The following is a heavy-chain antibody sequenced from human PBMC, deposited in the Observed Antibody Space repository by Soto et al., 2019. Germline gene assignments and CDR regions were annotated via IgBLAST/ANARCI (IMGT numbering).Heavy chain of an antibody. CDR1: GGSISSYY. V-gene: IGHV4-59*01. CDR3: ATFGAHYFDP. D-gene: IGHD1-26*01. J-gene: IGHJ5*02. Sequence: SETLSLTCTVSGGSISSYYWSWIRQPPGKGLEWIGYIYNSGSTNYNPSLKSRVTISVDTSKNQFSLKLSSVTAADTAVYYCATFGAHYFDPWGQGTLVTVSS. CDR2: IYNSGST.